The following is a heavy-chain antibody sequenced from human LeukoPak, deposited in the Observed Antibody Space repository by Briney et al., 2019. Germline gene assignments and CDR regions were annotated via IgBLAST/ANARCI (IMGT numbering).Heavy chain of an antibody. CDR2: ISSSGSTI. CDR3: AKDYYDSSGFFDY. D-gene: IGHD3-22*01. CDR1: GFTFSDYY. J-gene: IGHJ4*02. Sequence: GGSLRLSCAASGFTFSDYYMSWIRQAPGKGLEWVSYISSSGSTIYYADSVKGRFTISRDNAKNSLYLQMNSLRAEDTAVYYCAKDYYDSSGFFDYWGQGTLVTVSS. V-gene: IGHV3-11*04.